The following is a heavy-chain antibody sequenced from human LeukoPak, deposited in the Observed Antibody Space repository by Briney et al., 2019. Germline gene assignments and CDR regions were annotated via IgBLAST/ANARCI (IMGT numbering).Heavy chain of an antibody. V-gene: IGHV4-4*02. CDR3: ARGPLILWFGELSYFDY. J-gene: IGHJ4*02. CDR2: VNLQGST. Sequence: PSETLSLTCGVSGGSISNTNRWTWVRQPPGKGLEWIGEVNLQGSTNYNPSLKSRVAISVDKSENHISLKLTSVTAADPCVYYCARGPLILWFGELSYFDYWGQGTLVTVSS. D-gene: IGHD3-10*01. CDR1: GGSISNTNR.